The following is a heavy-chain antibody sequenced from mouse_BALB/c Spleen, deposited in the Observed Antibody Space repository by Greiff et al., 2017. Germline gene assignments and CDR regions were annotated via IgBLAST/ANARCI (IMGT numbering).Heavy chain of an antibody. Sequence: EVKLQESGGGLVQPGGSLKLSCAASGFTFSSYTMSWVRQTPEKRLEWVAYISNGGGSTYYPDTVKGRFTISRDNAKNTLYLQMSSLKSEDTAMYYCARHGPLLRYPSYWYFDVWGAGTTVTVSS. J-gene: IGHJ1*01. CDR1: GFTFSSYT. D-gene: IGHD1-1*01. CDR3: ARHGPLLRYPSYWYFDV. V-gene: IGHV5-12-2*01. CDR2: ISNGGGST.